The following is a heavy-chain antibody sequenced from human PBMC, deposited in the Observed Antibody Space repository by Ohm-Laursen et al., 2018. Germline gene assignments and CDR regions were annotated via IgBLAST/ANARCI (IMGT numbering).Heavy chain of an antibody. V-gene: IGHV3-23*01. CDR1: GFTVSSSY. J-gene: IGHJ6*02. Sequence: GSLRLSCAASGFTVSSSYMTWVRQAPGKGLEWVSSISGGGESTFYADSVEGRFTISRDNSKNTLYLQMNSLRVEDTAVYFCARDKYSKYYYYYGLGVWGQGTTVTVSS. D-gene: IGHD4-11*01. CDR3: ARDKYSKYYYYYGLGV. CDR2: ISGGGEST.